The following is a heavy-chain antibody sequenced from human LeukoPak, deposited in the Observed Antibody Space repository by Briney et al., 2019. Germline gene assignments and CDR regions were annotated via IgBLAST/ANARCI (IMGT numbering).Heavy chain of an antibody. CDR2: IKSKTDGGTT. J-gene: IGHJ3*02. V-gene: IGHV3-15*01. CDR1: GLTFSNAW. Sequence: GGTLRLSCAASGLTFSNAWMSWVPQAPGKGVEWVGRIKSKTDGGTTDYAASVKGKFPITRENSKNTMYLKMNSLKTEDRGGDYCTTDPPDILTRYYLAFDIWGQGTMVTVSS. CDR3: TTDPPDILTRYYLAFDI. D-gene: IGHD3-9*01.